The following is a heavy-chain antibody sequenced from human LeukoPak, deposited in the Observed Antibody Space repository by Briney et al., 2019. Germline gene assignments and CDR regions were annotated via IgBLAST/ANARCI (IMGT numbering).Heavy chain of an antibody. CDR2: ISGRSSSI. J-gene: IGHJ5*02. CDR3: ARDRQAWGWFDP. CDR1: GFIFSDYT. V-gene: IGHV3-21*01. D-gene: IGHD7-27*01. Sequence: GGSLRLSCAASGFIFSDYTMAWVRQAPGKGLEWVSSISGRSSSIKYAESLRGRITISRDNTKNSLYLQMNTLRDEDTALYYCARDRQAWGWFDPWGQGTLVTVS.